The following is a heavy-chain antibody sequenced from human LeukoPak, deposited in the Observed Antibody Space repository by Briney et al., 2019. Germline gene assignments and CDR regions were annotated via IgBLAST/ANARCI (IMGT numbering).Heavy chain of an antibody. CDR2: IFYSGGT. CDR3: ARHGITGTTREFDF. J-gene: IGHJ4*02. Sequence: PSETLSLTCTVSDGSISSSTYYWGWIRQPPGKGLEWIGSIFYSGGTFYNPSLKRRVTISVDTSKNQFSLKLSSVTAADTAVYYCARHGITGTTREFDFWGQGTLVTVSS. D-gene: IGHD1-7*01. V-gene: IGHV4-39*01. CDR1: DGSISSSTYY.